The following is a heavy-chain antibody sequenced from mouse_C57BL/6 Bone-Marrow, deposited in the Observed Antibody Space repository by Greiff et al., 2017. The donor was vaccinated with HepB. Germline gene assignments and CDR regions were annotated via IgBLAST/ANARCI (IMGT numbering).Heavy chain of an antibody. Sequence: VKLMESGAELARPGASVKLSCKASGYTFTSYGISWVKQRTGQGLEWIGEIYPRSGNTYYNEKFKGKATLTADKSSSTAYMELRSLTSEDSAVYFCAIRFITTVVATRYFDVWGTGTTVTVSS. CDR1: GYTFTSYG. CDR2: IYPRSGNT. CDR3: AIRFITTVVATRYFDV. D-gene: IGHD1-1*01. J-gene: IGHJ1*03. V-gene: IGHV1-81*01.